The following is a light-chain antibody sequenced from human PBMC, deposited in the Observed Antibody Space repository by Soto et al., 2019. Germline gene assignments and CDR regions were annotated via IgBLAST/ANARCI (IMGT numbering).Light chain of an antibody. V-gene: IGLV1-44*01. CDR3: ATCDDSLNGPV. J-gene: IGLJ1*01. CDR2: SDF. CDR1: SSNIGSNT. Sequence: QSVLTQPPSTSGTPGQGVTISCSGSSSNIGSNTVNWYQQLPRTAPKLLIHSDFNRPSGVPDRFSGSKSGSSASLAIIGLQSVDEADYYCATCDDSLNGPVFGTGTQLTVL.